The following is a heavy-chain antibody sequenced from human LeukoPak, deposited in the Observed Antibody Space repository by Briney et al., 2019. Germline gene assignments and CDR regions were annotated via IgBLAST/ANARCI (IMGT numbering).Heavy chain of an antibody. V-gene: IGHV3-33*06. CDR3: AKAELGNCDY. Sequence: QTGRSLRLSCAASGFTFSSYGMHWVRQAPGKGLEWVEVIWYDGSNKYYADSVKGRFTISRDNSKNTLYLQMNSLRAEDTAVYYCAKAELGNCDYRGQGTLVTVSS. CDR2: IWYDGSNK. J-gene: IGHJ4*02. D-gene: IGHD7-27*01. CDR1: GFTFSSYG.